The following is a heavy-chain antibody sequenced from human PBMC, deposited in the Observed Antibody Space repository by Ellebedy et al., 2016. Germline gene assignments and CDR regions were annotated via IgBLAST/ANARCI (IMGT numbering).Heavy chain of an antibody. D-gene: IGHD1-1*01. CDR1: GFTVSSND. V-gene: IGHV3-53*01. J-gene: IGHJ3*02. Sequence: GGSLRLSXAVSGFTVSSNDMNWVRQAPGKGLEWVSLIYSTGATNYADSVKGRFSISRDNSRKTLFLQMTSLGAEDTAVYYCVTRHNGAFDIWGQGTMVTVSS. CDR3: VTRHNGAFDI. CDR2: IYSTGAT.